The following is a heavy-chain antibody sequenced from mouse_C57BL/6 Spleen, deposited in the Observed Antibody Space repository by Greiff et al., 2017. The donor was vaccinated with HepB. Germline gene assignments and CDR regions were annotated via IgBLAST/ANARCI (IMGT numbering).Heavy chain of an antibody. V-gene: IGHV1-81*01. CDR2: IYPRSGNT. Sequence: QVQLKQSGAELARPGASVKLSCKASGYTFTSYGISWVKQRTGQGLEWIGEIYPRSGNTYYNEKFKGKATLTADKSSSTAYMELRSLTSEDSAVYFCARGDYYGSTYFDYWGQGTTLTVSS. D-gene: IGHD1-1*01. CDR3: ARGDYYGSTYFDY. CDR1: GYTFTSYG. J-gene: IGHJ2*01.